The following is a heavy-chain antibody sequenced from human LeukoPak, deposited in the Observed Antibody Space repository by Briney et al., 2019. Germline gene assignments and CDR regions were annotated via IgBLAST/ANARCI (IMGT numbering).Heavy chain of an antibody. CDR3: AKCAAAAGTLSSYGMDI. Sequence: GRSLRLSCAASGFTFSSYGMXXXRQAPGKGLEWVAAVXXXGSNKYFADSVKGRFTISRDNSRNTLYLQMNSLRAEDTAVYYCAKCAAAAGTLSSYGMDIWGQGTTVTVS. CDR2: VXXXGSNK. D-gene: IGHD6-13*01. J-gene: IGHJ6*02. V-gene: IGHV3-30*18. CDR1: GFTFSSYG.